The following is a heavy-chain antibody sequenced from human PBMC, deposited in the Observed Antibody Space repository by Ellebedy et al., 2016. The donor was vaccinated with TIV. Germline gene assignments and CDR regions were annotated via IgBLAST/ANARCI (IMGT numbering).Heavy chain of an antibody. D-gene: IGHD6-6*01. V-gene: IGHV2-70*11. Sequence: TLSLTCTVSGGSIRSNSYYWGWIRQPPGKALEWLARIDWDDDKYYSTSLKTRLTISKDTSKNQVVLTMTNMDPVDTATYYCARTIPYSSSSQYRYDAFDIWGQGTMVTVSS. CDR2: IDWDDDK. J-gene: IGHJ3*02. CDR1: GGSIRSNSYY. CDR3: ARTIPYSSSSQYRYDAFDI.